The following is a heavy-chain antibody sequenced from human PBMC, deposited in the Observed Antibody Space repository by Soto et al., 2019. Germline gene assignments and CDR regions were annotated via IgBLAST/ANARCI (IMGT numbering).Heavy chain of an antibody. Sequence: GGSLRLSCAASGFTFSSYAMHWVRQAPGKGLEWVAVISYDGSNKYYADSAKGRFTISRDNSKNTLYLQMNSLRAEDTAVYYCAGYDSSGRSEVWGQGPLVTVSS. CDR1: GFTFSSYA. D-gene: IGHD3-22*01. J-gene: IGHJ4*02. V-gene: IGHV3-30-3*01. CDR2: ISYDGSNK. CDR3: AGYDSSGRSEV.